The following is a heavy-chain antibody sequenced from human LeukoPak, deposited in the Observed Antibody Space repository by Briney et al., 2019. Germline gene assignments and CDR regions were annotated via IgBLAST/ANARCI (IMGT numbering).Heavy chain of an antibody. CDR1: GFTVCSNY. Sequence: HPGGSLRLSCAASGFTVCSNYMSWVRQAPGKGLEWVSVIYSGGSTYYADSVKGRFTISRDNSKNTLYLQMNSLRAEDTAVYYCARDPSSAYYYYYGMDVWGKGTTVTVSS. CDR2: IYSGGST. CDR3: ARDPSSAYYYYYGMDV. V-gene: IGHV3-53*01. D-gene: IGHD6-13*01. J-gene: IGHJ6*04.